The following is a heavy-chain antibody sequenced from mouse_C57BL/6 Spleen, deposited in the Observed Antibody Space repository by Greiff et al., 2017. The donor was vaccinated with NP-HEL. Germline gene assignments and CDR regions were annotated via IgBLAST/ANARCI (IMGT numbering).Heavy chain of an antibody. V-gene: IGHV2-4*01. J-gene: IGHJ4*01. Sequence: QVQLQQSGPGLVQPSQSLSITCTVSGFSLTSYGVHWVRQPPGKGLEWLGVIWSGGSTDSNAAFISRLSISKDNSKSQVFFKMNSLQADDTAIYYCAKPPIYYDYDGGYAMDYWGQGTSVTVSS. CDR1: GFSLTSYG. D-gene: IGHD2-4*01. CDR3: AKPPIYYDYDGGYAMDY. CDR2: IWSGGST.